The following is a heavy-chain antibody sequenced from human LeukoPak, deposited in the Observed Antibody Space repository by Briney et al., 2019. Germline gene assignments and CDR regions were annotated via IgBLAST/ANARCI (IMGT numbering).Heavy chain of an antibody. CDR3: ARAGGYVYSSGWYGEGPDY. Sequence: GGSLRLSCAASGFTFSSYWMSWVRQAPGKGLEWAANIKQDGSEKYYVDSVKGRFTISRDNAKNSLYLQMNSLRAEDTAVYYCARAGGYVYSSGWYGEGPDYWGQGTPVTVSS. CDR1: GFTFSSYW. V-gene: IGHV3-7*01. J-gene: IGHJ4*02. CDR2: IKQDGSEK. D-gene: IGHD6-19*01.